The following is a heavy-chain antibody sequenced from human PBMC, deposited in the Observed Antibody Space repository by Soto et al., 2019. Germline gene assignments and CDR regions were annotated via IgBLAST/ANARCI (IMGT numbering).Heavy chain of an antibody. D-gene: IGHD3-3*02. J-gene: IGHJ6*02. CDR3: ARDIFGGMDV. CDR1: GGSISSGGYY. CDR2: IYYSGST. V-gene: IGHV4-31*03. Sequence: SEILSLTCTVSGGSISSGGYYWSWIRQHPGKGLEWIGYIYYSGSTYYNPSLKSRVTISVDTSKNQFSLKLSSVTAADTAVYYCARDIFGGMDVWGQGTTVTVSS.